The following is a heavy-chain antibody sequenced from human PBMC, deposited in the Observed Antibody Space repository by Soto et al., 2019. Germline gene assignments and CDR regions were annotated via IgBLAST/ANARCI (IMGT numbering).Heavy chain of an antibody. D-gene: IGHD3-22*01. CDR1: GYSFTSYW. Sequence: PGEPLKISCKGSGYSFTSYWIGWVRQMPGKGLEWMGIIYPGDSDTRYSPSFQGQVTISADKSISTAYLQWSSLKASDTAMYYCAAKYYYDSSGYYYEYYFDYWGQGTLVTVSS. J-gene: IGHJ4*02. CDR3: AAKYYYDSSGYYYEYYFDY. V-gene: IGHV5-51*01. CDR2: IYPGDSDT.